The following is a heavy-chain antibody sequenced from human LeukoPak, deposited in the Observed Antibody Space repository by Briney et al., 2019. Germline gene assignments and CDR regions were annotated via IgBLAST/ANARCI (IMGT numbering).Heavy chain of an antibody. CDR3: AREEQQLADY. Sequence: PGGSLRLSCAASGFTFSSYEMNWVRQAPGKGLEWVSYISSSGSTIYYADSVKGRFTISRDNAKNSLYLQMNSPRAEDTAVYYCAREEQQLADYWGQGTLVTVSS. J-gene: IGHJ4*02. CDR1: GFTFSSYE. D-gene: IGHD6-13*01. V-gene: IGHV3-48*03. CDR2: ISSSGSTI.